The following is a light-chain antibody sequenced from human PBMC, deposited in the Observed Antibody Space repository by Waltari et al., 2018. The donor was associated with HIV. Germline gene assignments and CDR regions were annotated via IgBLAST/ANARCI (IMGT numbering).Light chain of an antibody. V-gene: IGLV6-57*02. J-gene: IGLJ3*02. Sequence: KFMLPQPHSVSESPGRTVTISCTGSSGNIARHYVQWYRQRPGSAPTTVIYEDTKSPSGVPDRFSGSMSSSSNSAALTSSGLRTEDEDDYYGHSDEGSNWVFGGGTKLTVL. CDR1: SGNIARHY. CDR2: EDT. CDR3: HSDEGSNWV.